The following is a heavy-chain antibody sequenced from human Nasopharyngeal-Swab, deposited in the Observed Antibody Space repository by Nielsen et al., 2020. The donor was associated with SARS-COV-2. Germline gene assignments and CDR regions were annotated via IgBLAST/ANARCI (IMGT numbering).Heavy chain of an antibody. Sequence: GESLKISCAASGFTFSSYSMNWVRQAPGKGLEWVSYISSSSSTIYYADSVKGRFTISRDNAKNSLYLQMNSLRDEDTAVYYCARDVLRVDWNPRRYYYGMDVWGQGTTVTVSS. CDR3: ARDVLRVDWNPRRYYYGMDV. CDR1: GFTFSSYS. J-gene: IGHJ6*02. V-gene: IGHV3-48*02. CDR2: ISSSSSTI. D-gene: IGHD1-1*01.